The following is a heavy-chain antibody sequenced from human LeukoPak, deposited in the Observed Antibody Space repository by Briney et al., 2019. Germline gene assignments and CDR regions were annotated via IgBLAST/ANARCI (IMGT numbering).Heavy chain of an antibody. V-gene: IGHV3-21*01. D-gene: IGHD5-18*01. CDR2: ISSGSRYI. CDR3: ARVGRGGNSYGYIDD. Sequence: GVSLRLSCVGSEFTFSDYSMNWVRQAPGKGLEWVASISSGSRYIYSADSVKGRFTISRDNAQNSLFLQMNSLRVEDTAVYYCARVGRGGNSYGYIDDWGQGTLVTVSS. CDR1: EFTFSDYS. J-gene: IGHJ4*02.